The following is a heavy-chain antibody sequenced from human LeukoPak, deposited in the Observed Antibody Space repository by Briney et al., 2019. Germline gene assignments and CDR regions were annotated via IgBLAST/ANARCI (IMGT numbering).Heavy chain of an antibody. V-gene: IGHV5-51*01. J-gene: IGHJ4*02. CDR2: IYPGDSDT. CDR3: ARRFYGDYGIDY. CDR1: GYSFNAYY. D-gene: IGHD4-17*01. Sequence: GESLKISCKGSGYSFNAYYTAWVRQMPGKDLEWMGAIYPGDSDTTYSPSLQGQVTISADKSATTAYLQWSSLKASDTAMYYCARRFYGDYGIDYWGQGTLVTVSS.